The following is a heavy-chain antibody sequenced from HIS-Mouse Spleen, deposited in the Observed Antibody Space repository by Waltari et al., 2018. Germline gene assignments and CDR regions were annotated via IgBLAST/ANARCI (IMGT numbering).Heavy chain of an antibody. CDR1: GGSISSSRYY. CDR2: IDYSGGT. D-gene: IGHD6-13*01. Sequence: QLQLQESGPGLVKPSETLSLTCTVSGGSISSSRYYWGWIRQPPGKGLEWIGRIDYSGGTAYNPSLKSGVTMSVDTSKNQFSLKLSSVTAADTAVYYCAREIPYSSSWYDWYFDLWGRGTLVTVSS. CDR3: AREIPYSSSWYDWYFDL. J-gene: IGHJ2*01. V-gene: IGHV4-39*07.